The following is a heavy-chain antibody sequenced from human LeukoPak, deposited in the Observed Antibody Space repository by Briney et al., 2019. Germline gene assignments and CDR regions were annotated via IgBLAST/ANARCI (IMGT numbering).Heavy chain of an antibody. V-gene: IGHV3-20*01. CDR1: GFTFDDYG. D-gene: IGHD6-13*01. J-gene: IGHJ4*02. Sequence: PGGSLRLSCAASGFTFDDYGMSWVRQAPGKGLEWVSGINWNGGSTGYADSVKGRFTISRDNAKNSLYLQMNSLRAEDTALYHCARDLPSRRGYSSSCELDYWGQGTLVTVSS. CDR3: ARDLPSRRGYSSSCELDY. CDR2: INWNGGST.